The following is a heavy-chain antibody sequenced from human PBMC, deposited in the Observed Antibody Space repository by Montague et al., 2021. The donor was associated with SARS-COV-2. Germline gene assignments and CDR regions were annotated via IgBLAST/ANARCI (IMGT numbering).Heavy chain of an antibody. V-gene: IGHV4-34*01. CDR3: ARGARQGYGFRLGSFDY. J-gene: IGHJ4*02. Sequence: SETLSLTCAVYGGSFSGYSWNWIRQPPGKGLEWIGEINHGGSTNYNPSLKSRATMSVDTSKNQFSLKLSSVTAADTAVYYCARGARQGYGFRLGSFDYWGQGTLVTVSS. CDR2: INHGGST. CDR1: GGSFSGYS. D-gene: IGHD3-10*01.